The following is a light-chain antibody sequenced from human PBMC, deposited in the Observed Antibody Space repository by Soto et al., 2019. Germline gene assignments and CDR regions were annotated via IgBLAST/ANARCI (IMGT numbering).Light chain of an antibody. CDR1: QSISSW. CDR2: DAS. V-gene: IGKV1-5*01. J-gene: IGKJ3*01. Sequence: DIQMTQSPSTLSASVGDRVTITCRASQSISSWLAWYQQKPGKAPKLLIYDASSLESGVPSRFSGSGSGTELTIAIRALEADDFATYSCQQDNSYFTFGPGNKVDIK. CDR3: QQDNSYFT.